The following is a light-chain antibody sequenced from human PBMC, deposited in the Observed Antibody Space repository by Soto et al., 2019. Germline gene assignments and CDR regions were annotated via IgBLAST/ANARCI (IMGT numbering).Light chain of an antibody. V-gene: IGLV2-14*01. J-gene: IGLJ1*01. Sequence: QSALTQPASVSGSPGQSITISCTGTSSDVGGYDYVSWYQLHPGKAPKLMVFEVNNRPSGVSYRFSGSKSGNTASLTISRLQAEDEADYFCSSYSISTAYLFGTGTEVTVL. CDR2: EVN. CDR1: SSDVGGYDY. CDR3: SSYSISTAYL.